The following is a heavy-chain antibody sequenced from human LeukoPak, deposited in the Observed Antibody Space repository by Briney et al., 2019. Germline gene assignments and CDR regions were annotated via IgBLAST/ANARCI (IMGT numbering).Heavy chain of an antibody. CDR1: GGSISTYY. CDR2: IYYSRST. D-gene: IGHD1-26*01. CDR3: ARDYRGSFDP. Sequence: SSETLSLTCTVSGGSISTYYWSWIRQPPGKGLEWIGYIYYSRSTNYNSSLKSRVTISVDTSKNQFSLKLSPVTAADTAVYYCARDYRGSFDPWGQGTLVTVSS. J-gene: IGHJ5*02. V-gene: IGHV4-59*01.